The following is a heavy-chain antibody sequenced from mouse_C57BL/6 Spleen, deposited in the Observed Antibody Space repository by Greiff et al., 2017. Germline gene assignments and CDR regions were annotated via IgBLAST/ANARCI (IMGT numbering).Heavy chain of an antibody. CDR3: ARDRGVPYYFDY. V-gene: IGHV5-4*01. Sequence: EVQVVESGGGLVKPGGSLKLSCAASGFTFSSYAMSWVRQTPEKRLEWVATISDGGSYTYYPDNVKGRFTISRDNAKNNLYLQLSHLKSEDTAMYYCARDRGVPYYFDYWGQGTTLTVSS. D-gene: IGHD3-1*01. CDR1: GFTFSSYA. CDR2: ISDGGSYT. J-gene: IGHJ2*01.